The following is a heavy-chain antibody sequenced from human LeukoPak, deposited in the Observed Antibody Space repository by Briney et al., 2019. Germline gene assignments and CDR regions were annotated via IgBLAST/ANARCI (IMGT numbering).Heavy chain of an antibody. CDR3: AKVQSDIVGAMFFSFDV. D-gene: IGHD1-26*01. CDR1: GFTFNSYS. Sequence: PGGSLRLSCGGSGFTFNSYSMNWVRQAPGKGLEWVASIIGSGSEMFYADSLKGRFTISRDNSKNSLYLQMNSLRVEDTAVYYCAKVQSDIVGAMFFSFDVWGRGTMVSVSS. J-gene: IGHJ3*01. CDR2: IIGSGSEM. V-gene: IGHV3-21*06.